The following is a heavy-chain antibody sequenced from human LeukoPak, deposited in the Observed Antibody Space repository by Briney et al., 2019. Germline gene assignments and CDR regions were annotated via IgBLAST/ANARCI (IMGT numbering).Heavy chain of an antibody. J-gene: IGHJ4*02. CDR2: ISSSSSTI. D-gene: IGHD2-21*01. Sequence: PGGSLRLSCAASGFTFSSYSMNWVRQAPGKGLEWVSYISSSSSTIYYADSVKGRFTISRDNAKNPLYLQMNSLRAEDTAVYYCARRRRDCYDYWGQGTLVTVSS. V-gene: IGHV3-48*01. CDR3: ARRRRDCYDY. CDR1: GFTFSSYS.